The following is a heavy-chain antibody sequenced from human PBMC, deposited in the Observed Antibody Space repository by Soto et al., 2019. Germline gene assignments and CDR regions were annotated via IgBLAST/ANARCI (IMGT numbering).Heavy chain of an antibody. CDR1: GFTFSSYA. CDR2: ISGSGGST. Sequence: GGSLRLSCAASGFTFSSYAMSWVRQAPGKGLEWVSAISGSGGSTYYADSVKDRFTISRDNSKNTLYLQMNSLRAEDTAVYYCAKAGNGRIAAAGPKKDGKYYFDYWGQGTLVTVSS. CDR3: AKAGNGRIAAAGPKKDGKYYFDY. J-gene: IGHJ4*02. V-gene: IGHV3-23*01. D-gene: IGHD6-13*01.